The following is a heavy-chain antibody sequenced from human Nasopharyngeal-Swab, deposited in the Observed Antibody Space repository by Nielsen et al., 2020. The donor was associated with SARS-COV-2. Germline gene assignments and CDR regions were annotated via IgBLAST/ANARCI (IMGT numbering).Heavy chain of an antibody. J-gene: IGHJ5*02. Sequence: GESLKISCEGSGFTFSKYAMSWVRQAPGKGLEWVAVISASDDDRDYADSVKGRFIISRDNSNLYLQMNSLRLEDTAVYYCARDLRKDWLGANWFDPWGQGTLVTVSS. V-gene: IGHV3-23*01. D-gene: IGHD1-26*01. CDR1: GFTFSKYA. CDR2: ISASDDDR. CDR3: ARDLRKDWLGANWFDP.